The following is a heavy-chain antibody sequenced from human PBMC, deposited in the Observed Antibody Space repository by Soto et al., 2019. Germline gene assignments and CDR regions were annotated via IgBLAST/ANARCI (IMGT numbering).Heavy chain of an antibody. D-gene: IGHD6-13*01. Sequence: PSETLSLTCAVSGGSMATGGYSWSWIRQPPGKGLEWIGYVFHNGGTYYIPSLESRVTISVDRSKSQFSLRSDDTAVYYCARDWAAAGPFDYWGQGTLVTVSS. V-gene: IGHV4-30-2*01. J-gene: IGHJ4*02. CDR1: GGSMATGGYS. CDR2: VFHNGGT. CDR3: ARDWAAAGPFDY.